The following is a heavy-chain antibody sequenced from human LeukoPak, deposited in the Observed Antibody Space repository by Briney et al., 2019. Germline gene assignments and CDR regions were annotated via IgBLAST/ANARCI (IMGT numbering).Heavy chain of an antibody. CDR1: GFAFSSYW. D-gene: IGHD5-24*01. V-gene: IGHV3-48*03. CDR2: ISGGGEST. CDR3: ARRSGRRYEY. J-gene: IGHJ4*02. Sequence: KPGGSLRLSCAASGFAFSSYWMYWVRQAPGKGLVWVSHISGGGESTVYPDAVKGRFTISRDNAKNSLYLQMNSLRVEDTGVYYCARRSGRRYEYWGQGVLVTVSP.